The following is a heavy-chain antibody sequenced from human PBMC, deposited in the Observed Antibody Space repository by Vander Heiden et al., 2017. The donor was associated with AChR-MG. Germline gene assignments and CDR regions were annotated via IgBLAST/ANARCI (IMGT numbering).Heavy chain of an antibody. CDR2: ISYDGSNK. V-gene: IGHV3-30*18. CDR3: AKGGGYDQGDDFWRGGMDV. Sequence: QVQLVESGGGVVQPRRSLRLSCAASGFTFSSYGMHWVRQAPGKGLEWVAVISYDGSNKYYADSVKGRFTISRDNSKNTLYLQMNSLRAEETAVYYCAKGGGYDQGDDFWRGGMDVWGQGTTVTVSS. J-gene: IGHJ6*02. D-gene: IGHD3-3*01. CDR1: GFTFSSYG.